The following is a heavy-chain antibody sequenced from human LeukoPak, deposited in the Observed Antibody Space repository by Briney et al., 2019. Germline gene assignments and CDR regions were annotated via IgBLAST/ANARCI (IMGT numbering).Heavy chain of an antibody. J-gene: IGHJ5*02. Sequence: ASVKVSCKASGYTFTGYYMHWVRQAPGQGLEWMGWINPNSGGTNYAQKFQGRVTITRDTSISTAYMELSRLRSDDTAVYYCARENSQRYYDFWSGYTNWFDPWGQGTLVTVSS. CDR1: GYTFTGYY. CDR2: INPNSGGT. CDR3: ARENSQRYYDFWSGYTNWFDP. D-gene: IGHD3-3*01. V-gene: IGHV1-2*02.